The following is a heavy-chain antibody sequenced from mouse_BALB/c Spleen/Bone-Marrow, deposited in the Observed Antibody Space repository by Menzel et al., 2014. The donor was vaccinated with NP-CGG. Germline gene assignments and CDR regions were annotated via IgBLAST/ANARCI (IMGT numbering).Heavy chain of an antibody. D-gene: IGHD4-1*01. CDR3: ASLTGTFDY. CDR1: GFNIKDTY. J-gene: IGHJ2*01. V-gene: IGHV14-3*02. CDR2: IDPASGNI. Sequence: EVQGVESGTDLVKPGASVKLSCTASGFNIKDTYMHWVKQRPEQGLDWIGRIDPASGNIQYDPKFQGRAAITADTSSNTAYLQLSSLTSEGTAVYYCASLTGTFDYWGQGTPLTVSS.